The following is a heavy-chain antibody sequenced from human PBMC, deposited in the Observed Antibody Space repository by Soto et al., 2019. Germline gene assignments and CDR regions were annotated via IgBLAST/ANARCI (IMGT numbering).Heavy chain of an antibody. J-gene: IGHJ6*02. CDR2: LYTSGST. CDR3: RGYSDYDRYVIAV. V-gene: IGHV4-4*07. Sequence: PSETLSLTCTVSGDSISSYSWSWIRQVAGKGLEWIGRLYTSGSTKYSPSLKSRVTMSVDASKNQFSMRLSSVTAADTAVYYCRGYSDYDRYVIAVWGQGTTVTVSS. D-gene: IGHD5-12*01. CDR1: GDSISSYS.